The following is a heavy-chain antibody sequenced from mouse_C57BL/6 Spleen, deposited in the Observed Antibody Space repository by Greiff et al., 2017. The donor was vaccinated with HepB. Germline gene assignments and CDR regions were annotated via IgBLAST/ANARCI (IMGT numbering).Heavy chain of an antibody. CDR2: INPGSGGT. CDR1: GYAFTNYL. CDR3: ARSDPLYWYFDV. J-gene: IGHJ1*03. D-gene: IGHD6-1*01. Sequence: VQLQQSGAELVRPGTSVKVSCKASGYAFTNYLIEWVKQRPGQGLEWIGVINPGSGGTNYNEKFKGKATLTADKSSSTAYMQLSSLTSEDSAVYFCARSDPLYWYFDVWGTGTTVTVSS. V-gene: IGHV1-54*01.